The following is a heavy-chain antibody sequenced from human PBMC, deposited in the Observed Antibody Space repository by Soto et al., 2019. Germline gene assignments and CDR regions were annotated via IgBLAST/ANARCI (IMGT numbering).Heavy chain of an antibody. CDR2: INSAGSII. CDR3: ARYQRPFSASGSLPHF. V-gene: IGHV3-48*04. D-gene: IGHD3-10*01. CDR1: GFTPSRLS. J-gene: IGHJ1*01. Sequence: PGGSLRLSCAASGFTPSRLSMNWVRQAPGKGLEWISYINSAGSIIYYADSVKGRFTISRDNAKNSLYLQMNSLRAEDTAVYYCARYQRPFSASGSLPHFRGQRSSVTGSS.